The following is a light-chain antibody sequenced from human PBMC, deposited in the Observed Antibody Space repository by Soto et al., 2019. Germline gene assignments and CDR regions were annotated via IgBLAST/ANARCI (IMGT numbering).Light chain of an antibody. CDR3: MQALHSPWT. V-gene: IGKV2-28*01. J-gene: IGKJ1*01. CDR1: QSLLHSNGYKY. Sequence: DIVMTQSPLSLSVTPGEPASISCRSSQSLLHSNGYKYLDWYLQKPGQSPQLLIYLVSNRASGVPDRFSGSGSGTDFTLKISRVEAEDVGVYYCMQALHSPWTFGQGTKVEIK. CDR2: LVS.